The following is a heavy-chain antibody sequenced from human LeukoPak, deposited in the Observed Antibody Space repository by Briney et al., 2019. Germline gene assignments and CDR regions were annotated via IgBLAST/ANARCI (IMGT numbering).Heavy chain of an antibody. CDR1: GFILSSYW. CDR3: ARVSKDCTNGVCCDY. D-gene: IGHD2-8*01. V-gene: IGHV3-7*01. Sequence: GGSLRLSCAASGFILSSYWMHWVRQAPGKGLEWVANTKQDGSEKYYVDSVKGRFTISRDNAKNSLYLQMISLRAEDTAVYYCARVSKDCTNGVCCDYWGQGTLVTVSS. J-gene: IGHJ4*02. CDR2: TKQDGSEK.